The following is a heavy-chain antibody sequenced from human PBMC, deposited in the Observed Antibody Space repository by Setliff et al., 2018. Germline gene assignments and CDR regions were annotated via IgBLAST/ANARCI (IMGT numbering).Heavy chain of an antibody. Sequence: PSETLSLTCTVYGASFSDYYWGWIRQPPGKGLEWIAEINHSGSTNYNPSLKSRVTISVDTSKNQVSLKLSSATAADTAVYYCARDRTAYNYGMDVWGQGTTVTAP. CDR1: GASFSDYY. CDR3: ARDRTAYNYGMDV. D-gene: IGHD5-18*01. CDR2: INHSGST. J-gene: IGHJ6*02. V-gene: IGHV4-34*01.